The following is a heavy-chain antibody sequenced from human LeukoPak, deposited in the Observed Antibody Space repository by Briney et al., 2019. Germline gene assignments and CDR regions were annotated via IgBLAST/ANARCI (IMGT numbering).Heavy chain of an antibody. Sequence: SETLSLTCTVSGGSISSYYWSWIRQPPGKGLEWIGYIYYSGSTNYNPSLKSRVTISVDTSKNQFSLKLSSVTAADTAVYYCAREGVSGYDHLDYWAREPWSPSPQ. V-gene: IGHV4-59*01. CDR1: GGSISSYY. CDR2: IYYSGST. J-gene: IGHJ4*02. CDR3: AREGVSGYDHLDY. D-gene: IGHD5-12*01.